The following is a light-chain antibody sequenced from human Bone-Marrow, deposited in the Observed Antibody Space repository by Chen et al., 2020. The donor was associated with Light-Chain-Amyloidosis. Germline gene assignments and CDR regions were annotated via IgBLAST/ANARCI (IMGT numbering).Light chain of an antibody. J-gene: IGLJ2*01. CDR3: QSADSSCTYEVI. CDR1: DLPTKY. V-gene: IGLV3-25*03. CDR2: RDT. Sequence: SYELTQPPSVSVSPGQTARITCSGDDLPTKYAYWYQQKPGQAPVLVIHRDTERPTGISERFSDSSSGTKATLTISGVQAEDEAEYHWQSADSSCTYEVIFGGGTKLTVL.